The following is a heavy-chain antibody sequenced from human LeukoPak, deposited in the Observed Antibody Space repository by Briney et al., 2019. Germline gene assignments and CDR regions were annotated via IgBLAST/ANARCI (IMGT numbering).Heavy chain of an antibody. J-gene: IGHJ6*02. V-gene: IGHV3-21*01. D-gene: IGHD3-10*01. CDR1: GFTFSSYS. Sequence: GGSLRLSCAASGFTFSSYSMNWVRQAPGKGLEWVSSISSSSSYIYYADSVKGRFTISRDNAKNSLYLQMNSLRAEDTAVYYCAREVDYYGSGSYRSGMDVWGQGTTVTVSS. CDR2: ISSSSSYI. CDR3: AREVDYYGSGSYRSGMDV.